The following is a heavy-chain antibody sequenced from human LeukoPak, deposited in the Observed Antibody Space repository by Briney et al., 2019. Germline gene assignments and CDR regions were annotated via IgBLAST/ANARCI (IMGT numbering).Heavy chain of an antibody. J-gene: IGHJ4*02. CDR2: IYSGGTT. Sequence: GGSLRLSCAASGFTVSSNYMSWVRQAPGKGLEWVSVIYSGGTTYYADSVKGRFTISRDNSKNTLHLQMNSLRAEDTAVYYCARVQYSYAHADYWGQGTLVTVSS. CDR1: GFTVSSNY. D-gene: IGHD5-18*01. CDR3: ARVQYSYAHADY. V-gene: IGHV3-66*01.